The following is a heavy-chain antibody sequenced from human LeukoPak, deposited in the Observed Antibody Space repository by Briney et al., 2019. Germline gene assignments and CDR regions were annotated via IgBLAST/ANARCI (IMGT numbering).Heavy chain of an antibody. CDR2: IYYSGST. V-gene: IGHV4-61*01. D-gene: IGHD4-17*01. CDR1: GGSVSSGSYY. Sequence: KPSETLSLTCTVPGGSVSSGSYYWSWIRQPPGKGLEWIGYIYYSGSTNYNPSLKSRVTISVDTSKNQFSLKLSSVTAADTAVYYCARGDSYGDYAYYYYYGMDVWGQGTTVTVSS. CDR3: ARGDSYGDYAYYYYYGMDV. J-gene: IGHJ6*02.